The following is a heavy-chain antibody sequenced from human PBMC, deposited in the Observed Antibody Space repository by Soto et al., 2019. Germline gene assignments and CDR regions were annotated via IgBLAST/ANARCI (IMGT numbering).Heavy chain of an antibody. Sequence: EVQLLESGGGLVQPGGSLRLSFAASGFTFSSYAMSWVRQAPGKGLEWVSAISGSGGSTYYADSVKGRITISKDNSMNPLYLQMDNLRAEDTAVYYCAKESMVRGVINYFDYWGQGTLVTVSS. J-gene: IGHJ4*02. CDR3: AKESMVRGVINYFDY. D-gene: IGHD3-10*01. CDR1: GFTFSSYA. V-gene: IGHV3-23*01. CDR2: ISGSGGST.